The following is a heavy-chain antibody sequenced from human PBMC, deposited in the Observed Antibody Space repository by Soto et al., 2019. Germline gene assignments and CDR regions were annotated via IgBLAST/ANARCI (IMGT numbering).Heavy chain of an antibody. Sequence: SETLSLTCAVSGGSISSGGYSWSWIRQPPGKGLEWIGYIYHSGSTYYNPSLKSRVTISVDRSKNQFSLKLSSVTAADTAVYYCARVTGYGSGMNVFVYWGQGTLVTVSS. V-gene: IGHV4-30-2*01. J-gene: IGHJ4*02. CDR1: GGSISSGGYS. D-gene: IGHD3-10*01. CDR2: IYHSGST. CDR3: ARVTGYGSGMNVFVY.